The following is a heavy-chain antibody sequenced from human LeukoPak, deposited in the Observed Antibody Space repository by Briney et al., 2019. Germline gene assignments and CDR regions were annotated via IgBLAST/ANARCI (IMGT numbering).Heavy chain of an antibody. V-gene: IGHV1-46*01. CDR2: INPSGGST. CDR3: AREYILTAYYGDY. Sequence: ASVKVSCKASGFTFTAYHMHWVRQAPGQGLEWMGIINPSGGSTSYAQKFQGRVTMTRDMSTSTVYMELSSLRSDDTAVYYCAREYILTAYYGDYWGQGTLVTVSS. D-gene: IGHD3-9*01. J-gene: IGHJ4*02. CDR1: GFTFTAYH.